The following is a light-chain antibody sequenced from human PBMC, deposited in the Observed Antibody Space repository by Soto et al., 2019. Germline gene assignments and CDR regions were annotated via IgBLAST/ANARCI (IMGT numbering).Light chain of an antibody. J-gene: IGKJ1*01. CDR3: LQHNSYPWT. Sequence: DIQMTHSPSTLSASVGDSVTITFRSSQNIRNWLAWYQQKPGKAPKRLIYAASSLQSGVPSRFSGSGSGTEITLTISSLQPEDFATYHCLQHNSYPWTFGQGTKVDIK. CDR1: QNIRNW. V-gene: IGKV1-5*01. CDR2: AAS.